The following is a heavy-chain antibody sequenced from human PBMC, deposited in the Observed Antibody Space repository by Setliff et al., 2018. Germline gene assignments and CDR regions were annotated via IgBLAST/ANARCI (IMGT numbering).Heavy chain of an antibody. CDR3: ARGHGTDYNFWSGYPAASFDI. V-gene: IGHV4-61*09. D-gene: IGHD3-3*01. CDR1: GYSISSGHY. Sequence: PSETLSLTCTVSGYSISSGHYWTWIRQPAGKGLEWIGHFHTGGSTNYNRSLRSRVSISVDTSKNQFSLKLSSVTAADTAVYYCARGHGTDYNFWSGYPAASFDIWGQGTMVTVSS. J-gene: IGHJ3*02. CDR2: FHTGGST.